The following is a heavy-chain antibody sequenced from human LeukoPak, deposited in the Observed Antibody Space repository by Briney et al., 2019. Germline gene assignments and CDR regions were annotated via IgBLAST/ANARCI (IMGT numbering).Heavy chain of an antibody. CDR2: IYHSGSS. CDR1: GYSISSGYY. D-gene: IGHD5-18*01. J-gene: IGHJ4*02. CDR3: ARSNYGYPDY. V-gene: IGHV4-38-2*01. Sequence: SETLSLXCAVSGYSISSGYYWGWIRQPPGMGLEWMGSIYHSGSSYYNPSLKSRVTISVDTSKHQFSLKLSSVTAADTAVYYCARSNYGYPDYWGQGTLVTVSS.